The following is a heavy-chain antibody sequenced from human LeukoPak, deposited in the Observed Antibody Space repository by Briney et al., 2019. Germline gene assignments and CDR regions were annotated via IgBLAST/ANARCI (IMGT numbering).Heavy chain of an antibody. CDR1: GYTFTGYY. J-gene: IGHJ5*01. Sequence: DSVKVSCKASGYTFTGYYMHWVRQAPGQGLEWMGWINPNSGDTNYAQKFQGRVTMTRDTSISTAYMELSRLRSDDTAVYYCARPEYYYDSSGYYVVGWFDSWGQGTLVTVSS. CDR3: ARPEYYYDSSGYYVVGWFDS. CDR2: INPNSGDT. V-gene: IGHV1-2*02. D-gene: IGHD3-22*01.